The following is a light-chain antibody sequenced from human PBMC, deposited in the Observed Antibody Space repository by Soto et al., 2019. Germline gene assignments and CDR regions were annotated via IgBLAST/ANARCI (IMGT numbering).Light chain of an antibody. CDR2: DVS. Sequence: QSVLTQPASVSWSPGQAITISCTGTSSDVGAYNHVSWYQHHPGKAPKLMIYDVSSRPSGVSNRFSGSKSGNTASLTISGLQAEDETDYYCCSYTTSTTYVFGTGTKVTVL. CDR1: SSDVGAYNH. J-gene: IGLJ1*01. CDR3: CSYTTSTTYV. V-gene: IGLV2-14*03.